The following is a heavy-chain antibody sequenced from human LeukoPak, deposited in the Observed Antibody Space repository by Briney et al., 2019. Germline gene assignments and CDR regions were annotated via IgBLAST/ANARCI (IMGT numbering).Heavy chain of an antibody. D-gene: IGHD6-13*01. CDR1: GDTFTDYF. J-gene: IGHJ4*02. CDR3: ARAAAGDY. CDR2: INPNSGDT. V-gene: IGHV1-2*02. Sequence: GASVKVSCKASGDTFTDYFLHWVRQAPGQGLEWVGWINPNSGDTNYAQRFQGRVTMTRDTSISTAYMELSRLRSDDTAVYYCARAAAGDYWGQGTLVTVSS.